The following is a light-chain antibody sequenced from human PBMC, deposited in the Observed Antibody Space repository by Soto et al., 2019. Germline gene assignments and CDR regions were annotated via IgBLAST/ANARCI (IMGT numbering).Light chain of an antibody. J-gene: IGKJ1*01. V-gene: IGKV1-5*01. Sequence: DIQMTQAPSTLSASVGERVTITCRATQSIRSWVAWYQQNTGKAPKRRIYDASRLESGVPSRVSGSGSGTEFTLTISRQPPDDFASYYCQQYNSYWKFGEGTKVDIK. CDR2: DAS. CDR1: QSIRSW. CDR3: QQYNSYWK.